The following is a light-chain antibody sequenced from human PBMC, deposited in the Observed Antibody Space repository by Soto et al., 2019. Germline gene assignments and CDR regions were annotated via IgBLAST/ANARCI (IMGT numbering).Light chain of an antibody. Sequence: EIVLRQYSETLSLSHGDRASLSCRARQNRSRYFLASYQHTPRQAPRLLISGASRRATGIPDRFSGSGSWTDFTLTICILEPEDFALYYCRQSDSSPIRFGQGARLEI. CDR3: RQSDSSPIR. J-gene: IGKJ5*01. CDR1: QNRSRYF. V-gene: IGKV3-20*01. CDR2: GAS.